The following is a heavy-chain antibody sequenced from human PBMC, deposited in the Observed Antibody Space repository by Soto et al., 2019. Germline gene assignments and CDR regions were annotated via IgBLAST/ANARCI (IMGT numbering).Heavy chain of an antibody. J-gene: IGHJ6*02. CDR2: IVVGSGNT. CDR1: GFTFTSSA. V-gene: IGHV1-58*02. Sequence: SVKVSCKASGFTFTSSAMQWVRQARGQRLEWIGWIVVGSGNTNYAQKFQERVTITRDMSTSTAYMELSSLRSEDTAVYYCAAERRGLYYYYGMDVWGQGTTVTVSS. CDR3: AAERRGLYYYYGMDV.